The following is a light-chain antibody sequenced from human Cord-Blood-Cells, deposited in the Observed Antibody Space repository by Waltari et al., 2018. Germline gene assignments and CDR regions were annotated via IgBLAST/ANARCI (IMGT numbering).Light chain of an antibody. J-gene: IGKJ2*01. CDR1: QSVSSSY. CDR2: GAS. CDR3: QQYGSSMYT. Sequence: GTLSCRASQSVSSSYLAWYQQKPGQAPRLLIYGASSRATSIPDRFSGSGSGTDFTLTISRLEPEDFAVYYCQQYGSSMYTFGQGTKLEIK. V-gene: IGKV3-20*01.